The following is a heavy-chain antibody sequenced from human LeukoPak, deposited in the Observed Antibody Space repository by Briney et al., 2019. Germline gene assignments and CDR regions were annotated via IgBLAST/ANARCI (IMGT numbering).Heavy chain of an antibody. CDR3: ARGESEYSSSAGDY. CDR1: GFTFSSYA. Sequence: GGSLRLSCAASGFTFSSYAMHWVRQVPGKGLEYVSAISSNGGNTYYANSVKGRFTISRDNSKNTLYLQMGSLRGEDMAVYYCARGESEYSSSAGDYWGRGTLVTVSS. V-gene: IGHV3-64*01. D-gene: IGHD6-6*01. CDR2: ISSNGGNT. J-gene: IGHJ4*02.